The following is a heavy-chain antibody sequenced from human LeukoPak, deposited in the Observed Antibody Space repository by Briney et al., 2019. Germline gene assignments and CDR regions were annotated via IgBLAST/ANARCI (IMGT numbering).Heavy chain of an antibody. V-gene: IGHV1-2*02. CDR1: GYTFTGYY. CDR3: ARGYYDSSAYYSADY. Sequence: GASVKVSCKASGYTFTGYYIHWVRQAPGQGLEWMGWINPNTGDTNYAQKFQGRVTITRDTSISTAYMELTRLRSDDTAVYYCARGYYDSSAYYSADYWGQGTLVTVSS. J-gene: IGHJ4*02. CDR2: INPNTGDT. D-gene: IGHD3-22*01.